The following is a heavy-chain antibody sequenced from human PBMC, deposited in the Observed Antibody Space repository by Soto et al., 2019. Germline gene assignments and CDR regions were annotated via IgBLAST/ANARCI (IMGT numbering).Heavy chain of an antibody. J-gene: IGHJ4*02. CDR1: GFNFSDYA. V-gene: IGHV3-30*18. CDR2: ISYEGSNK. CDR3: AKDWATPVAGRFLDS. D-gene: IGHD6-19*01. Sequence: GGSLRLSCAASGFNFSDYAMHWVRQAPGKGLEWLAIISYEGSNKYSAGSVKGRFTISRDNSKNTLYLQVNSLRPEDTAVYYCAKDWATPVAGRFLDSWGQGTPVTVSS.